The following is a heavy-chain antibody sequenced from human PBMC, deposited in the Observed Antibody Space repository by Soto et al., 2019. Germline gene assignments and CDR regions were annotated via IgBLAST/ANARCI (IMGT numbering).Heavy chain of an antibody. Sequence: QVQLQESGPGLVKPSQTLSLTCTVSGGSTSSDNYWSWIRQPPGKGLEWIGHIYYSGNTDYNPSLKRRLAISIDTSKNQFSLKLSSVTAADTAVYFCAREGGESSDGLYYFDSWGQGSLVTVPS. CDR1: GGSTSSDNY. D-gene: IGHD3-16*01. CDR3: AREGGESSDGLYYFDS. J-gene: IGHJ4*02. CDR2: IYYSGNT. V-gene: IGHV4-30-4*01.